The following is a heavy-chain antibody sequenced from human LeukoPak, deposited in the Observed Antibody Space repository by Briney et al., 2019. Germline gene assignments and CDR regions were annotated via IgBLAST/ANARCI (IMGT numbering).Heavy chain of an antibody. CDR2: IYYSGST. D-gene: IGHD1-26*01. Sequence: KPSETLSLTCTVSGGSISSYYWSWIRQPPGKGLEWIGYIYYSGSTNYNPSLKSRVTISVDTSKNQFSLKLSSVTAADTAVYYCARGYRGTAWFDPWGQGTLVTVSS. CDR1: GGSISSYY. CDR3: ARGYRGTAWFDP. J-gene: IGHJ5*02. V-gene: IGHV4-59*01.